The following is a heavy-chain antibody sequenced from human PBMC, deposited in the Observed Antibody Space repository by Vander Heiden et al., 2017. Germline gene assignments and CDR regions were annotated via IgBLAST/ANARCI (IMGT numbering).Heavy chain of an antibody. CDR1: GDSISTYY. V-gene: IGHV4-59*01. CDR3: ARGPLDSGYTYFDS. Sequence: QVQLQGSGPGLVKPSETLSLTCTVSGDSISTYYWSWIRQSPGKGLEWIGYVHYTGNANYHSAHKSRVTISVDTSKNQFSLRVNSVTAADTAVYYCARGPLDSGYTYFDSWGQGPLVTVSS. D-gene: IGHD6-25*01. CDR2: VHYTGNA. J-gene: IGHJ4*02.